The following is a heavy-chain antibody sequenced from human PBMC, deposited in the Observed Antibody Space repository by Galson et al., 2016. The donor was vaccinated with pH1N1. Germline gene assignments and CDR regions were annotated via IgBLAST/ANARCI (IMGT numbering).Heavy chain of an antibody. CDR2: LNTGGRP. Sequence: SLRLSCAASGFSLAPIDVHWVRQVPGKGLEWVSLLNTGGRPYYLDSVRGRFTIYREDAKNSLHLQLNDLRAGDTASYHCARKRGFGYAFELWGQGTFVTVSS. CDR3: ARKRGFGYAFEL. D-gene: IGHD3-3*01. CDR1: GFSLAPID. J-gene: IGHJ3*01. V-gene: IGHV3-13*05.